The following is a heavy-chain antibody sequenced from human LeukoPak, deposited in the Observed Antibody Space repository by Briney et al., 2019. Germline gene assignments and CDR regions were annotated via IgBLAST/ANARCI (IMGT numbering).Heavy chain of an antibody. V-gene: IGHV3-48*04. Sequence: QSGGSLRLSCAASGFTFSSYSMNWVRQAPGKGLEWVSYISSSSSTIYYADSVKGRFTISRDNAKNSLYLQMNSLRAEDTAVYYCARDPDSGSYPHSFDYWGQGTLVTVSS. CDR1: GFTFSSYS. CDR2: ISSSSSTI. D-gene: IGHD1-26*01. J-gene: IGHJ4*02. CDR3: ARDPDSGSYPHSFDY.